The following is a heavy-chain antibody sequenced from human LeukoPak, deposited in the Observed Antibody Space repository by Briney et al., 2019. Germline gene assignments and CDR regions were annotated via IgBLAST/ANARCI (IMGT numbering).Heavy chain of an antibody. Sequence: SETLSLTCTVSGGSISSYYWSWIRQPAGKGLEWIGRIYTSGSTNYNPSLKSRVTMSVDTSKNQFSLKLSSVTAADTAVYYCARDRRGWLQDYYYYYMDVWGKGTTVTISS. CDR1: GGSISSYY. CDR2: IYTSGST. D-gene: IGHD5-24*01. CDR3: ARDRRGWLQDYYYYYMDV. J-gene: IGHJ6*03. V-gene: IGHV4-4*07.